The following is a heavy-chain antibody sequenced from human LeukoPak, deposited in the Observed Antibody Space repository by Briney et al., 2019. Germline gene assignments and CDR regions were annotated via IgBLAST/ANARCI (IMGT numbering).Heavy chain of an antibody. J-gene: IGHJ4*02. Sequence: ASVKVSCKASGYTFTDYYMHWVRQAPGQGLEWMGWISAYNGNTNYAQKLQGRVTMTTDTSTSTAYMELRSLRSDDTAVYYCAREGAGYCSGGSCYSSLDYWGQGTLVTVSS. CDR3: AREGAGYCSGGSCYSSLDY. CDR1: GYTFTDYY. V-gene: IGHV1-18*04. D-gene: IGHD2-15*01. CDR2: ISAYNGNT.